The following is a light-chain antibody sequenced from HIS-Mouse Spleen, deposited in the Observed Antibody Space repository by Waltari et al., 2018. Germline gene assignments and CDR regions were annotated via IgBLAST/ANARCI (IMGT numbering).Light chain of an antibody. CDR2: DVS. CDR3: CSYAGSYTLV. J-gene: IGLJ2*01. V-gene: IGLV2-11*02. Sequence: QSALTQPRSVSGSPGQSVTISSTGTSSDVRVYNYVSWYQQHPGKAPKLMLYDVSKRPSGVPDRFSGSKSGNTASLTISGLQAEDEADYYCCSYAGSYTLVFGGGTKLTVL. CDR1: SSDVRVYNY.